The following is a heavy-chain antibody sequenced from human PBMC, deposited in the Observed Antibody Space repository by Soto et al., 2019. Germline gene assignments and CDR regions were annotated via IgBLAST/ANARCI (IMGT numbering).Heavy chain of an antibody. J-gene: IGHJ4*02. D-gene: IGHD6-19*01. Sequence: PGGSLRLSCAASGFTFSSYAMSWVRQAPGKGLEWVSVISGSGGGTYYADSVKGRFTISRDNSRNTLYLQMNSLRAEGTAVYYCAKCSPRYSSGLKAYYFDYWGQGTLVTVSS. V-gene: IGHV3-23*01. CDR3: AKCSPRYSSGLKAYYFDY. CDR2: ISGSGGGT. CDR1: GFTFSSYA.